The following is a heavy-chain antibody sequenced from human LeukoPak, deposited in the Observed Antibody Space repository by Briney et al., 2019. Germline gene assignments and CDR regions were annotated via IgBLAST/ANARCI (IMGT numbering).Heavy chain of an antibody. V-gene: IGHV3-23*01. J-gene: IGHJ4*02. CDR3: AKGGRVGGSLRYYFDY. CDR2: ISGSGGST. Sequence: GSLRLSCAASGFSVSRNYMSWVRQAPGKGLEWVSAISGSGGSTYYADSVKGRFTISRDNSKNTLYLQMNSLRAEDTAVYYCAKGGRVGGSLRYYFDYWGQGTLVTVSS. CDR1: GFSVSRNY. D-gene: IGHD1-26*01.